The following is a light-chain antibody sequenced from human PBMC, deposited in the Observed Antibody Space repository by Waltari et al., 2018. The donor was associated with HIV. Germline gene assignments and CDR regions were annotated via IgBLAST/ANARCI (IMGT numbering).Light chain of an antibody. CDR3: GTWDSSLRAVV. Sequence: QSVLTQPPSVPAAPGPKVSISCPGRRSNIAYHYLSWYQQFPGPAPKLLIYDNNKRPSGIPDRFYGTKSGTSATLGVTGLQTGDEVDYYCGTWDSSLRAVVFGGGTKLTVL. V-gene: IGLV1-51*01. CDR1: RSNIAYHY. J-gene: IGLJ2*01. CDR2: DNN.